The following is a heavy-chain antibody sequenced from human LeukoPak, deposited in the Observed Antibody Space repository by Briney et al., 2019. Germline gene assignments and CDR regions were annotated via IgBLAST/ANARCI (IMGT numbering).Heavy chain of an antibody. CDR1: GGTFSSYA. CDR2: IIPIFGTA. J-gene: IGHJ4*02. D-gene: IGHD4-23*01. V-gene: IGHV1-69*01. CDR3: AAYGGNSGKLDY. Sequence: GSSVKVSCQASGGTFSSYAISWVRQAPGQGLEWMGGIIPIFGTANYAQKFQGRVTITADESTSTAYMELSSLRSEDTAVYYCAAYGGNSGKLDYWGQGTLVTVSS.